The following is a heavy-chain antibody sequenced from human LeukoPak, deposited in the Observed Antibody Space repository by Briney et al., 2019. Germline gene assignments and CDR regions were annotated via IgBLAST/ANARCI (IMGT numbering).Heavy chain of an antibody. CDR2: IWYDGSNK. V-gene: IGHV3-33*08. J-gene: IGHJ3*02. D-gene: IGHD5-18*01. CDR1: GFTFSTNS. CDR3: ARADYGYSHDAFDI. Sequence: GGSLRLSCAASGFTFSTNSMNWVRQAPGKGLEWVAVIWYDGSNKYYADSVKGRFTISRDNSKNTLYLQMNSLRAEDTAVYYCARADYGYSHDAFDIWGQGTMVTVSS.